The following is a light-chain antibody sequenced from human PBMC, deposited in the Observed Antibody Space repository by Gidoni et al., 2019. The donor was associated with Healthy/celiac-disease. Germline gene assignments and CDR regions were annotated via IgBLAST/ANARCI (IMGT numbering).Light chain of an antibody. V-gene: IGLV2-23*03. CDR1: SSDVGSYNL. Sequence: QSALTQPASESGSPVQSITISCTGTSSDVGSYNLVSWYQQHPGKAPKLMIYEGSKRPSGVSNRFSGSKSGNTASLTISGLQAEDEADYYCCSYAGSSTFVVFGGGTKLTVL. J-gene: IGLJ2*01. CDR3: CSYAGSSTFVV. CDR2: EGS.